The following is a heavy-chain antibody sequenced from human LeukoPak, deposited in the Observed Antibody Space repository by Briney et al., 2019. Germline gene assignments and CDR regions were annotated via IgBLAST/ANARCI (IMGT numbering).Heavy chain of an antibody. Sequence: GVSLRLSCAASGFSFSSHWMSWVRQAPGKGLEWVANIEGDGSERNYLDSVKGRFTISRDNAKNSLHLEMNSLRGEDTAVYFCARGSGWLTEYWGQGTAVTVSS. CDR2: IEGDGSER. CDR3: ARGSGWLTEY. D-gene: IGHD6-19*01. CDR1: GFSFSSHW. J-gene: IGHJ4*02. V-gene: IGHV3-7*03.